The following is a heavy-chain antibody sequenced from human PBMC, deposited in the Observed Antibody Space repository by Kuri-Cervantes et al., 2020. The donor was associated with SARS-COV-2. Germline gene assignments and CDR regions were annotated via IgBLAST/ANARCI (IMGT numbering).Heavy chain of an antibody. CDR2: ISSSSSYI. J-gene: IGHJ4*02. D-gene: IGHD3-16*01. CDR1: GFTFSSYS. Sequence: GESLKISCAASGFTFSSYSMNWVRQAPGKGLEWVSSISSSSSYIYYADSVKGRFTISRDNAKNSLYLQMNSLRAEDTAVYYCARDGVTVGNYWGQGTLVTVSS. V-gene: IGHV3-21*01. CDR3: ARDGVTVGNY.